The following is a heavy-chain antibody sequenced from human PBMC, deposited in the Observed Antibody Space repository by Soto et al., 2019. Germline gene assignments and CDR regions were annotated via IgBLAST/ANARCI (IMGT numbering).Heavy chain of an antibody. CDR2: IYHSGST. CDR1: GYSISSGYY. Sequence: PSETPSLTCAVSGYSISSGYYWGWIRQPPGKGLEWIGSIYHSGSTYYNPSLKSRVTISVDTSKNQFSLKLSSVTAADTAVYYCAREYRKIGYCSSTSCPPGFDPWGQGTLVTVSS. D-gene: IGHD2-2*01. V-gene: IGHV4-38-2*02. CDR3: AREYRKIGYCSSTSCPPGFDP. J-gene: IGHJ5*02.